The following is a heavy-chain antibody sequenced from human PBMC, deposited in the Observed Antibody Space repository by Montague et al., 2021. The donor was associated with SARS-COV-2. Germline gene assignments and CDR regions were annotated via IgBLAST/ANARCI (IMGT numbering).Heavy chain of an antibody. V-gene: IGHV4-34*01. CDR3: ARGLSGSYSGGWVPVALFDFYHYMDV. Sequence: SETLSLTCAVYGGSFSGYYWSWIRRPPGKGLEWIGESNHSGGTNYNPYLKGRVTISVDTSKNQFSLKLTSVTAADTAVYYCARGLSGSYSGGWVPVALFDFYHYMDVWAKGTTVTIS. CDR2: SNHSGGT. CDR1: GGSFSGYY. D-gene: IGHD6-25*01. J-gene: IGHJ6*03.